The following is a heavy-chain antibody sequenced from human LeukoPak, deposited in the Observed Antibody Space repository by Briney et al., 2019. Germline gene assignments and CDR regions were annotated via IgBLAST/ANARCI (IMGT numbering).Heavy chain of an antibody. D-gene: IGHD1/OR15-1a*01. CDR1: GGSISSGSYY. J-gene: IGHJ4*02. CDR3: ASLGAEHID. Sequence: SETLSLTCTVSGGSISSGSYYWSWIRQPAGKGLEWIGRIYTSGGTNYNPSLKSRVTISVDTSKNQFSLKLSSVTAADTAVYYCASLGAEHIDWGQGTLVTVSS. V-gene: IGHV4-61*02. CDR2: IYTSGGT.